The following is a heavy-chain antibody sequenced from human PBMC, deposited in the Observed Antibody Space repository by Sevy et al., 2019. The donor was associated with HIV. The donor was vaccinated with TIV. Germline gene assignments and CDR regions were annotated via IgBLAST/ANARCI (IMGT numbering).Heavy chain of an antibody. CDR1: GGSISSGAYY. J-gene: IGHJ5*02. D-gene: IGHD2-21*02. Sequence: SETLSLTCTVSGGSISSGAYYWSWIRQHPGTGLECIGYIYYTGSTYHNPSLRSRVTMSVDTSKNQFSLRLSSVTAADTAVYYSARNKSRRDGEYWFVPWGQGTLVTFSS. CDR2: IYYTGST. V-gene: IGHV4-31*03. CDR3: ARNKSRRDGEYWFVP.